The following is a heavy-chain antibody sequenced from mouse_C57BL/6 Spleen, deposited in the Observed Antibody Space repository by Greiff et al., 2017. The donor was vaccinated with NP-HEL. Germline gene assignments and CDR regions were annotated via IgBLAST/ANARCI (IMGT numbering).Heavy chain of an antibody. Sequence: VQLQQSGAELVKPGASVKLSCKASGYTFTSYWMQWVKQRPGQGLEWIGEIDPSDSYTNYNQKFKGKATLTVDTSSSTAYMQLSSLTSEDSAVYYCARGRITTVVAGDYWGQGTTLTVSS. D-gene: IGHD1-1*01. CDR2: IDPSDSYT. CDR3: ARGRITTVVAGDY. J-gene: IGHJ2*01. CDR1: GYTFTSYW. V-gene: IGHV1-50*01.